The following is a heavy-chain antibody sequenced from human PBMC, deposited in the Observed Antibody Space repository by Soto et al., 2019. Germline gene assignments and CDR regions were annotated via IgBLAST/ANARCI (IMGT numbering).Heavy chain of an antibody. CDR3: ARGLYSGWHYFDY. V-gene: IGHV3-66*01. CDR2: IYSGGST. Sequence: GSLRLSCAASGFTVSSNYMSWVRQAPGKGLEWVSVIYSGGSTYYADSVKGRFTISRGNSKNTLYLQMNSLRAEDTAVYYCARGLYSGWHYFDYWGQGTLVTVSS. CDR1: GFTVSSNY. J-gene: IGHJ4*02. D-gene: IGHD5-12*01.